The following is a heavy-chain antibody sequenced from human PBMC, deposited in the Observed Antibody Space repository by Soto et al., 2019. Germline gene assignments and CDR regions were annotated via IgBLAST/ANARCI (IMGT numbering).Heavy chain of an antibody. J-gene: IGHJ5*02. Sequence: PSETLSLTCAVSGGSISSGGYSWSLIRQPPGKGLEWIGYIYHSGSTYYNPSLKSRVTISVDRSKNQFSLKLSSVTAADTAVYYCARVVTMIVASNWFDPWGQGTLVTVSS. CDR2: IYHSGST. CDR1: GGSISSGGYS. V-gene: IGHV4-30-2*01. CDR3: ARVVTMIVASNWFDP. D-gene: IGHD3-22*01.